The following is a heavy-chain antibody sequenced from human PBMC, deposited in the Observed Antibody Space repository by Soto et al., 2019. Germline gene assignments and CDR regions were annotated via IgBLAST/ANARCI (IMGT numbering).Heavy chain of an antibody. Sequence: ASVKVSCKASGDTFTNYYIHWLRQAPGQGLEWMGIINPSGGSTSYAQKFQGRVTMIRDTSTSAVYMELSSLRSEDTAIYYCARPDCSGDSCYGFPYWGQGTLVTVSS. J-gene: IGHJ4*02. V-gene: IGHV1-46*01. CDR1: GDTFTNYY. CDR2: INPSGGST. CDR3: ARPDCSGDSCYGFPY. D-gene: IGHD2-15*01.